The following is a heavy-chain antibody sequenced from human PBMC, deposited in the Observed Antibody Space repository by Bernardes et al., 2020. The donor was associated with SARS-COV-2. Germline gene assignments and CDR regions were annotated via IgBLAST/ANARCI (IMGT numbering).Heavy chain of an antibody. CDR1: GFTFSSHW. V-gene: IGHV3-7*03. J-gene: IGHJ5*02. CDR3: ARDGPGTTSGWFDP. D-gene: IGHD1-7*01. Sequence: GSLRLSCAASGFTFSSHWMRWVRQAPGKGLEWVANIKQDGSEKYYVDSVKGRFTISRDNAKNSLYLQMNSLRAEDTAVYYCARDGPGTTSGWFDPWGQGTLVTVSS. CDR2: IKQDGSEK.